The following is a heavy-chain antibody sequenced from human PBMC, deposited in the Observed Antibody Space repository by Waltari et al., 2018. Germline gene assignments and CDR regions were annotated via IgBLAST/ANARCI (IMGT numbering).Heavy chain of an antibody. CDR1: GFTFSNYN. Sequence: EVQLVESGGGLVKPGGSLRLSCAASGFTFSNYNINWVRQAPGKGLGWVSSISSTSDFINNADSVKGRFTISRDNAKNSLFLQMNSLRVEDTAVYYCAKDLGIEVAGLFYYDSWGQGTLVTVSS. J-gene: IGHJ4*02. D-gene: IGHD6-19*01. CDR2: ISSTSDFI. CDR3: AKDLGIEVAGLFYYDS. V-gene: IGHV3-21*01.